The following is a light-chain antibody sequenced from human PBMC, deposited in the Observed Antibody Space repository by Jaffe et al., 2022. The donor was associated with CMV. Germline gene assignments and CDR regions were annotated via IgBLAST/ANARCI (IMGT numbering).Light chain of an antibody. CDR2: GAS. V-gene: IGKV3-20*01. Sequence: DIVLTQSPDTLSLSPGERATLSCRASQSVSSSYLAWYQQKPGQAPRVLIYGASSRATGIPDRFTGSGSGTDFTLTISRLEPEDFAVYYCQQYGSFPKTFGQGTKVEI. J-gene: IGKJ1*01. CDR3: QQYGSFPKT. CDR1: QSVSSSY.